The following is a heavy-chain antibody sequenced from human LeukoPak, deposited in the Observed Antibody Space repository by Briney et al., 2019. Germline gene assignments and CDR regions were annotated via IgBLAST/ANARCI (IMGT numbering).Heavy chain of an antibody. Sequence: GASVKVSCKVSGYTLTELSMHWVRQAPGKGLEWMGGFDPEDGETIYAQKFQGRVTMTEDTSTDTAYMELSSLRSEDTAVYYYATGITAGLIFDYWGREPWSPSPQ. J-gene: IGHJ4*02. CDR1: GYTLTELS. V-gene: IGHV1-24*01. CDR3: ATGITAGLIFDY. D-gene: IGHD3-16*01. CDR2: FDPEDGET.